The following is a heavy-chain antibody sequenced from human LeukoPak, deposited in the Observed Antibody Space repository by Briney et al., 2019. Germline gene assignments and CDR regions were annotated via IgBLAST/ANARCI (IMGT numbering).Heavy chain of an antibody. D-gene: IGHD3-22*01. CDR2: ISGSGGST. Sequence: PGGSLRLSCAASGFSFSSYAMSWVRQAPGKGLEWVSAISGSGGSTYYADSVKGRFTISRDNSKNTLYLQMNSLRAEDTAVYYCAKDRRYYDSSGCYYFDYWGQGTLVTVSS. CDR3: AKDRRYYDSSGCYYFDY. CDR1: GFSFSSYA. J-gene: IGHJ4*02. V-gene: IGHV3-23*01.